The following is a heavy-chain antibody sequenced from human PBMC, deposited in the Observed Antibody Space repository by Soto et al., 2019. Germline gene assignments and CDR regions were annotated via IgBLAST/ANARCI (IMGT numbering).Heavy chain of an antibody. J-gene: IGHJ6*02. Sequence: PGWSLRLSCSASVFSVSSNYMSWFRQAPGEGLEWVAIIYINGSTDYADSVQGRFSVSRDIYKNTVFLQMNNLRAEDTAVYFCSGDPSGYDEGDWYHGVDVWRQGTTVTVS. CDR3: SGDPSGYDEGDWYHGVDV. CDR1: VFSVSSNY. V-gene: IGHV3-53*01. CDR2: IYINGST. D-gene: IGHD5-12*01.